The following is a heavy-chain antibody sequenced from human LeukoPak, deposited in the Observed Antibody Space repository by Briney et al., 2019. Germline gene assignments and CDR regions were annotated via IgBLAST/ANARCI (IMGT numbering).Heavy chain of an antibody. CDR2: IRYDGGNK. J-gene: IGHJ4*02. CDR1: GFTFSSYG. Sequence: GGSLRLSCAASGFTFSSYGMHWVRQAPGKGLGWVAFIRYDGGNKYYADSRKGRFTISRYNSKNPLYLQMNSLRAEDTAVYYCAKDVVYTPYYGGNEDYWGQGTLVTVSS. D-gene: IGHD4-23*01. CDR3: AKDVVYTPYYGGNEDY. V-gene: IGHV3-30*02.